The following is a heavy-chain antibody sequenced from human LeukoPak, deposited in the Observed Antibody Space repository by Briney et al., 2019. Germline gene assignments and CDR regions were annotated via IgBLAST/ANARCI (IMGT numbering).Heavy chain of an antibody. Sequence: ASVKVSFKASGYTFTIYYMQWVRQAPGQGLEWVGIINPSDGSTSSAQKFQGRVTMTRDTSTSTVYMELSSLRSEDTAVYYCEVVPNYWGQGTLVTVSS. D-gene: IGHD3-22*01. CDR3: EVVPNY. J-gene: IGHJ4*02. CDR2: INPSDGST. CDR1: GYTFTIYY. V-gene: IGHV1-46*01.